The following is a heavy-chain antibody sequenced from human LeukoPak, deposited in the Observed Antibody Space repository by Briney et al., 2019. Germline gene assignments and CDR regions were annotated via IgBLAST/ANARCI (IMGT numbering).Heavy chain of an antibody. Sequence: PSETLSLTCTVSGGSINSGGYYWTWIRQHPGKGLEWIGYIYYSGSTYYNPSLRSRVTISVDTSKNQFSLKLSSVTAADTAVYYCARWGVVPAANAFDIWGQGTMVTVSS. V-gene: IGHV4-31*03. CDR1: GGSINSGGYY. CDR2: IYYSGST. CDR3: ARWGVVPAANAFDI. D-gene: IGHD2-2*01. J-gene: IGHJ3*02.